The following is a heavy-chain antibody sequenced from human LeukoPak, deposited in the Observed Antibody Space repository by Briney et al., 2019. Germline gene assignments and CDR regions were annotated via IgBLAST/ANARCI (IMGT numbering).Heavy chain of an antibody. CDR2: IYYSGST. D-gene: IGHD4-23*01. Sequence: SETLSLTCTLSGGSISSSSYYWGWIRQPPGKGLEWIGSIYYSGSTYYNPSLKSRVTISVDTSKNQFSLKLSSVTAADTAVYYCARGTVVTPAGETETPRTYYYYYGMDVWGQGTTVTVSS. CDR3: ARGTVVTPAGETETPRTYYYYYGMDV. J-gene: IGHJ6*02. V-gene: IGHV4-39*07. CDR1: GGSISSSSYY.